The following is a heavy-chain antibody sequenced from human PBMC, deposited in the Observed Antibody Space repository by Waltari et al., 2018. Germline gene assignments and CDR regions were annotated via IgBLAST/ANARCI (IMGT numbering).Heavy chain of an antibody. J-gene: IGHJ4*02. CDR1: GFTFDDYA. CDR2: ISWNSGSI. CDR3: ARSMVRGVGSPYYFDY. D-gene: IGHD3-10*01. Sequence: EVQLVESGGGLVQPGRSLRLSCAASGFTFDDYAMHWVRQAPGKGLEWVSGISWNSGSIGYADSVTGRVTISRDNAKNSLYLQMNSLRAEDTALYYCARSMVRGVGSPYYFDYWGQGTLVTVSS. V-gene: IGHV3-9*01.